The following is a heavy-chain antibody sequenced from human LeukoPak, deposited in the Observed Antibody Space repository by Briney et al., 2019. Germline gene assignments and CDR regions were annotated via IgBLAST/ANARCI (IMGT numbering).Heavy chain of an antibody. V-gene: IGHV4-34*01. CDR1: GGSFSGYY. J-gene: IGHJ4*02. Sequence: SETLSLTCAVYGGSFSGYYWSWIRQPPGKGLEWIGQISRRGNPNYNPSLKSRVTISVDTSKNQLSLKLSTVTAADTALYYCARHGEYYFDYWGQGTLVTVSS. CDR3: ARHGEYYFDY. CDR2: ISRRGNP. D-gene: IGHD3-10*01.